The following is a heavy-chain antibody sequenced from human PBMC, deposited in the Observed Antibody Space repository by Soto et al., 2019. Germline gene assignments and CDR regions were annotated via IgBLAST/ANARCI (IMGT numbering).Heavy chain of an antibody. V-gene: IGHV1-69*01. CDR1: GGIFTSYA. CDR2: IIPIFGTA. CDR3: SRGQYSTSYYYYYYGMDV. J-gene: IGHJ6*02. D-gene: IGHD2-21*01. Sequence: QVQLVQSGAEVKKPGSSVKVSCKASGGIFTSYAFSWVRQAPGQGLEWMGGIIPIFGTARYAQKFQGRVTITADESTSTASMELSSLRSDDMAVYYCSRGQYSTSYYYYYYGMDVWGQGTTVTVSS.